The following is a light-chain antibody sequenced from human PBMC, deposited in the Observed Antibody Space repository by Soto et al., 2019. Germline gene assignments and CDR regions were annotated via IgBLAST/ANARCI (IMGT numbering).Light chain of an antibody. CDR3: QQYGRSWT. CDR1: QSVTSGY. V-gene: IGKV3-20*01. CDR2: GAS. Sequence: MVLTQSPGTLSLSPGERATLSCRASQSVTSGYLAWYQQKPGQAPRFLISGASNRATGIPDRFSGSGSGTDFTLTISRLEPEDFAVYHCQQYGRSWTFGQGTKVDIK. J-gene: IGKJ1*01.